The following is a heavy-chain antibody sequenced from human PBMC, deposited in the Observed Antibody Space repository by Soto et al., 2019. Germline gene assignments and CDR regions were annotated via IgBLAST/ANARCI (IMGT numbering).Heavy chain of an antibody. D-gene: IGHD3-9*01. CDR1: DGSISNYC. CDR3: AGEWTYFDWSNWFDP. CDR2: IYYSGST. V-gene: IGHV4-59*01. Sequence: SETTSHTTTFADGSISNYCVILIRQQQGKGLEWIGYIYYSGSTNYNPSLKSRVTISVDTSKNQFSLKLSSVTAADTAVYYCAGEWTYFDWSNWFDPWGQGTLVTVSS. J-gene: IGHJ5*02.